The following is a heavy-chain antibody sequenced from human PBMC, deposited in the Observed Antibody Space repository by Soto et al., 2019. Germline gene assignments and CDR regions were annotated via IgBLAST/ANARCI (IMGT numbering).Heavy chain of an antibody. J-gene: IGHJ4*01. CDR2: VSSDGNTQ. CDR3: AKEIAVAGDLDY. CDR1: GFSFSSFG. V-gene: IGHV3-30*18. Sequence: PGGSLRLSCVASGFSFSSFGIHWVRQAPGKGLEWVAVVSSDGNTQYYADSVKGRFTISRDNSKNTLYLQMDSLRPADTAVYYCAKEIAVAGDLDYWGHGTLVTV. D-gene: IGHD6-19*01.